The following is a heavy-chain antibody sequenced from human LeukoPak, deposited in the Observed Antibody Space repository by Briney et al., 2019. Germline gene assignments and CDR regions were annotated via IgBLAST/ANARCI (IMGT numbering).Heavy chain of an antibody. CDR3: ARAGYCSSTSCRYNGAWFDP. V-gene: IGHV4-59*01. Sequence: SETLSLTCTVSGGSISSYYWSWIRQPPGKGLEWIGYIYCSGSTNYNPSLKSRVTISVDTSKNQFSLKLSSVTAADTAVYYCARAGYCSSTSCRYNGAWFDPWGQGTLVTVSS. CDR1: GGSISSYY. J-gene: IGHJ5*02. D-gene: IGHD2-2*01. CDR2: IYCSGST.